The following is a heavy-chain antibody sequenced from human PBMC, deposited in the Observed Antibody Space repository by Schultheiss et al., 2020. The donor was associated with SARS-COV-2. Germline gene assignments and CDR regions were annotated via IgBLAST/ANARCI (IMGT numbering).Heavy chain of an antibody. D-gene: IGHD3-10*01. V-gene: IGHV4-39*01. CDR3: ARWRGMVRFNYYYGMDV. J-gene: IGHJ6*02. Sequence: SQTLSLTCTVSGGSISSSSYYWGWIRQLPGKGLEWIGEINHSGSTNYNPSLKSRVTISVDTPKNQFSLKLSSVTAADTAVYYCARWRGMVRFNYYYGMDVWGQGTTVTVTS. CDR2: INHSGST. CDR1: GGSISSSSYY.